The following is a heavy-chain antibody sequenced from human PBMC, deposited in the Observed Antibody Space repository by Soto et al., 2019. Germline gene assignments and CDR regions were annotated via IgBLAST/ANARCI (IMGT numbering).Heavy chain of an antibody. Sequence: GCLRLSCAASGFTFNSYAMAWVRQAPGKGLEWVSAISGSGGTTYYADSVKGRFTISRDNSKNTLYLQMNSLRAEDTALYYCAKDRFLPSDSRGYLFDYWGQGTLVTVSS. CDR1: GFTFNSYA. CDR2: ISGSGGTT. J-gene: IGHJ4*02. V-gene: IGHV3-23*01. CDR3: AKDRFLPSDSRGYLFDY. D-gene: IGHD3-22*01.